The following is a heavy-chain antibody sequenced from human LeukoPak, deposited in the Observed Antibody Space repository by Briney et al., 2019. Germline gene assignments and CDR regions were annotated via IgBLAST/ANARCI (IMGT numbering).Heavy chain of an antibody. D-gene: IGHD3-3*01. CDR1: GFTFSSYW. CDR3: AKDLAAANDFWSGYYTGMGYYYGMDV. J-gene: IGHJ6*02. Sequence: GGSLRLSCAASGFTFSSYWMSWVRQAPGKGLEWVANIKQDGSEKYYVDSVKGRFTISRDNAENSLYLQMNSLRAEDTAVYYCAKDLAAANDFWSGYYTGMGYYYGMDVWGQGTTVTVSS. CDR2: IKQDGSEK. V-gene: IGHV3-7*01.